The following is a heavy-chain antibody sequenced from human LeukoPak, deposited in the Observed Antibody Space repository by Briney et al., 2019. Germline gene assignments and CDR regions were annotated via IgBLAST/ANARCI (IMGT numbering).Heavy chain of an antibody. CDR1: GFTFSSYS. D-gene: IGHD3-22*01. J-gene: IGHJ4*02. Sequence: GGSLRLSCAASGFTFSSYSMNWVRQAPGKGLEWVSYISSSSSTIYYADSVKGRFTISRDNAKNSLYLQMNNLSAEDTAVYYCARVAGSGYNDFWGQGTLVTVSS. CDR3: ARVAGSGYNDF. CDR2: ISSSSSTI. V-gene: IGHV3-48*04.